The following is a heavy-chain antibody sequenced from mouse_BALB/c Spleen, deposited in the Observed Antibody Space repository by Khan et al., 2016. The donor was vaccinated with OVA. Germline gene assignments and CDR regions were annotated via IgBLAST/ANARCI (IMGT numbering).Heavy chain of an antibody. Sequence: EVELVESGPELVKPGASVKIPCKASGYTFTDYNMDWVKQSHGKSLEWIGDINPNNGYTVYNQKFKGKATLTVDKSSSTAYMELRSLTSEDTAVYYWAGGVYGSRGAWFAYWGQGTLVTVSA. V-gene: IGHV1-18*01. CDR2: INPNNGYT. CDR3: AGGVYGSRGAWFAY. D-gene: IGHD1-1*01. CDR1: GYTFTDYN. J-gene: IGHJ3*01.